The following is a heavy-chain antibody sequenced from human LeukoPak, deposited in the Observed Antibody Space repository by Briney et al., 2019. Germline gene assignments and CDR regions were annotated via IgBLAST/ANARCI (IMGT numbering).Heavy chain of an antibody. D-gene: IGHD7-27*01. V-gene: IGHV1-69*04. J-gene: IGHJ3*02. CDR1: GASFSNYA. CDR2: IIPILGVA. CDR3: ARAPGNDAFDI. Sequence: SVNLSFKASGASFSNYAISWVRQAPGQGLEWMGRIIPILGVANYAQKFQGRVSITADKSTATAYMELSSLRSEDTAVYFCARAPGNDAFDIWGQGTMVTVSS.